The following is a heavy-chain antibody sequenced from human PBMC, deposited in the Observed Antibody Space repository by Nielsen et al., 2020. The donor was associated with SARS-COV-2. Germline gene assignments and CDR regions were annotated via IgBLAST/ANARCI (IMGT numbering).Heavy chain of an antibody. Sequence: SETLSLTCTVSGGSISSGGYYWSWIRQHPGKGLEWIGYIYYSGSTYYNPSLKSRVTISVDTSKNQFSLKLSSVTAADTAVYYCVRHRGHGDYLVGAFDIWGQGTKVTVSS. J-gene: IGHJ3*02. CDR1: GGSISSGGYY. CDR2: IYYSGST. CDR3: VRHRGHGDYLVGAFDI. D-gene: IGHD4-17*01. V-gene: IGHV4-31*03.